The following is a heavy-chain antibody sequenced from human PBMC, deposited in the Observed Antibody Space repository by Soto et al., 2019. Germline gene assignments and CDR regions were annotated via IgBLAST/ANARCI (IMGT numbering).Heavy chain of an antibody. CDR3: ARGYLGIVVVPDGWSWFDP. V-gene: IGHV3-21*01. J-gene: IGHJ5*02. CDR2: ISSSSSYI. CDR1: GFTFSSYS. Sequence: EVQLVESGGGLVKPGGSLGLSCAASGFTFSSYSMNWVRQAPGKGLEWVSSISSSSSYIYYADSVKGRFTISRDNAKKSLYLQMNGLRAEDTAVYYCARGYLGIVVVPDGWSWFDPWGQGTLVTVSS. D-gene: IGHD2-2*03.